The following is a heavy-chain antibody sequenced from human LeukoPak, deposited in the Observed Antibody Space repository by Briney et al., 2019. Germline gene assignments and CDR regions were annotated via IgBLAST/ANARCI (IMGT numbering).Heavy chain of an antibody. Sequence: VASVKVSCKASGYTFTGYYMHWVRQAPGQGLEWMGWINPNSGGTNYAQKFQGRVTMTRDTSISTAYMELSRLRSDDTAVYYCATGRLPIAAVGMDVWGQGTTVTVSS. V-gene: IGHV1-2*02. CDR2: INPNSGGT. D-gene: IGHD6-13*01. J-gene: IGHJ6*02. CDR1: GYTFTGYY. CDR3: ATGRLPIAAVGMDV.